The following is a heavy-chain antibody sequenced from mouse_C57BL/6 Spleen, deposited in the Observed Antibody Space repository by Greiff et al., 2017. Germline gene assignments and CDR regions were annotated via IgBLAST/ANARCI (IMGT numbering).Heavy chain of an antibody. D-gene: IGHD1-1*01. J-gene: IGHJ2*01. Sequence: VQLQQSGAELVKPGASVQMSCKASGYTFTSYWITWVKQRPGQGLEWIGDIYPGSGSTNYNEKFKSKATLTVDTSSSTAYMQLSSLTSEDSAVYDCARRGVVAESFDYWGQGTILTVSS. CDR3: ARRGVVAESFDY. CDR2: IYPGSGST. V-gene: IGHV1-55*01. CDR1: GYTFTSYW.